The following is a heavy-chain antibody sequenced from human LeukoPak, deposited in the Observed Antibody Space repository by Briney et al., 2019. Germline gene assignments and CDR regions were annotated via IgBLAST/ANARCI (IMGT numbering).Heavy chain of an antibody. CDR2: IIPVLNIT. V-gene: IGHV1-69*04. Sequence: SVKVSCKTSGGTFSSSAITWVRQAPGQGLEWMGRIIPVLNITTYAQKFQGRVTITADTSTSTVYMELSSLRSEETAVYYCAKDQGLTAPPPYGLDVWGQGTTVTVSS. J-gene: IGHJ6*02. D-gene: IGHD5-18*01. CDR3: AKDQGLTAPPPYGLDV. CDR1: GGTFSSSA.